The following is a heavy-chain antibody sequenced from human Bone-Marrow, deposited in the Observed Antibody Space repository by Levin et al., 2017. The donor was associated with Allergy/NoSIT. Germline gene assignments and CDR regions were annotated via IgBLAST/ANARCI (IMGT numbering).Heavy chain of an antibody. Sequence: PGGSLRLSCAASGFTFSDHYMDWVRQAPGKGLEWVGRTKNRANGYTTLYAASVKGRFTISRDDSKNSLFLQMNSLKIEYTAVYYCARLTSGYYQEWYYLDYWGQGTLVTVSS. J-gene: IGHJ4*02. CDR2: TKNRANGYTT. D-gene: IGHD3-22*01. CDR1: GFTFSDHY. V-gene: IGHV3-72*01. CDR3: ARLTSGYYQEWYYLDY.